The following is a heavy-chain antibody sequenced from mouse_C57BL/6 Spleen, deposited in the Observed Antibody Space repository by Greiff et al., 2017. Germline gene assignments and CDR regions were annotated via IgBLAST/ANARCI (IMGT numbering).Heavy chain of an antibody. V-gene: IGHV5-17*01. CDR2: ISSGSSTI. CDR3: ARPPYYYGSSYGYFDV. CDR1: GFTFSDYG. D-gene: IGHD1-1*01. J-gene: IGHJ1*03. Sequence: DVKLVESGGGLVKPGGSLKLSCAASGFTFSDYGMHWVRQAPEKGLEWVAYISSGSSTIYYADTVKGRFTISRDNAKNTLFLQMTSLRSEDTAMYYCARPPYYYGSSYGYFDVWGTGTTVTVSS.